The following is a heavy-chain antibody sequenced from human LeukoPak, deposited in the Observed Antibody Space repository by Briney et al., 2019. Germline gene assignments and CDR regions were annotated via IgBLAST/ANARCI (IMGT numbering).Heavy chain of an antibody. CDR1: GGTFSSYA. V-gene: IGHV1-69*13. J-gene: IGHJ6*03. D-gene: IGHD2-15*01. CDR2: IIPIFGTA. CDR3: ARQAAYCSGGSCYFYYYYYYMDV. Sequence: ASVKVSCKASGGTFSSYAISWVRQAPGQGLEWMGGIIPIFGTANYAQKFQGRVTITADESTSTAYMELSSLRSEDTAVYYCARQAAYCSGGSCYFYYYYYYMDVWGKGTTVTVSS.